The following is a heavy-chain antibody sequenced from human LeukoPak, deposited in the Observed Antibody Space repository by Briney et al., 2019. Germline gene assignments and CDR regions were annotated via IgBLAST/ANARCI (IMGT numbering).Heavy chain of an antibody. D-gene: IGHD6-19*01. CDR1: GFTFSSGA. CDR2: ISGSGGST. Sequence: PGGSLRLSCAASGFTFSSGAMSWVRQAPGKGLEWVSAISGSGGSTYYADSVKGRFTISRDNSKNTLYLQMNSLRAEDTAVYYCAIGGYSSGWFDYWGQGTLVTVSS. J-gene: IGHJ4*02. CDR3: AIGGYSSGWFDY. V-gene: IGHV3-23*01.